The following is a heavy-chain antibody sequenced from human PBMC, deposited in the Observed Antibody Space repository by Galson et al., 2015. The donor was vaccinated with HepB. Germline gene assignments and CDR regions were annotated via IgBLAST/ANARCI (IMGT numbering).Heavy chain of an antibody. V-gene: IGHV3-23*01. J-gene: IGHJ6*02. CDR3: VKDRDGFTSGGLWEQFYGMDV. Sequence: SLRLSCAASGFTFSHYAMSWVRQAPGKGLEWISAIRGDGGGTYHAHSVQGRFTISRDNSKNTLYLQMDSLRVEDTASYICVKDRDGFTSGGLWEQFYGMDVWGQGTTVTVSS. CDR2: IRGDGGGT. CDR1: GFTFSHYA. D-gene: IGHD6-25*01.